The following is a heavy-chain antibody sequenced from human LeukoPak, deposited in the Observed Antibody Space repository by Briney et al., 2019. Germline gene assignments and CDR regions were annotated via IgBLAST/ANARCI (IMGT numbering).Heavy chain of an antibody. D-gene: IGHD5-18*01. CDR3: AKDWDTAMEIEY. Sequence: GGSLRLSCEASGFTFINYGMHWVRRAPGKGLEWVAVVWYDGSNKYYADSVKGRFTISRDNSKNTLYLQMNSLRAEDTAVYYCAKDWDTAMEIEYWGQGTLDTVSS. J-gene: IGHJ4*02. CDR1: GFTFINYG. V-gene: IGHV3-33*06. CDR2: VWYDGSNK.